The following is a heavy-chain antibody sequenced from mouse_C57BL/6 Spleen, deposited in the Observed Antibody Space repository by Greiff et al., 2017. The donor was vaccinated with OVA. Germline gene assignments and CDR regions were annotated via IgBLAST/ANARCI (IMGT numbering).Heavy chain of an antibody. CDR3: ARPLYGNLDY. V-gene: IGHV5-17*01. CDR2: ISSGSSTI. J-gene: IGHJ2*01. D-gene: IGHD2-1*01. CDR1: GFTFSDYG. Sequence: EVQVVESGGGLVKPGGSLKLSCAASGFTFSDYGMHWVRQAPEKGLEWVAYISSGSSTIYYADTVKGRFTISRDNAKNTLFLQMTSLRSEDTAMYYCARPLYGNLDYWGQGTTLTVSS.